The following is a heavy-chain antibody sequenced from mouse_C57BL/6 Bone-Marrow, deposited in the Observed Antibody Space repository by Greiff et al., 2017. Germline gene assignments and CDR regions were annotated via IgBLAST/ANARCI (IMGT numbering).Heavy chain of an antibody. Sequence: QVQLQQPGAELVKPGASVKMSCKASGYTFTSYWITWVKQRPGQGLEWIGDIYPGSGSTNYNEKFQSKATLTVDTSSSTAYMQLSSLTSEDSAVSYGAGKLLLLREWYFDVWGTGTTGTVSS. CDR2: IYPGSGST. J-gene: IGHJ1*03. D-gene: IGHD1-1*01. V-gene: IGHV1-55*01. CDR3: AGKLLLLREWYFDV. CDR1: GYTFTSYW.